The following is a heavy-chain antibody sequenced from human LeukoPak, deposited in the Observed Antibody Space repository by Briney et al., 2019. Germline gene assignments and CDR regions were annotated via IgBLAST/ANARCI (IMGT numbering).Heavy chain of an antibody. Sequence: SETLSLTCNVSGGSISTTNYYWGWIRQPPGKGLEWLGNIHYSGSTYYNPSLQSRVTLSVDTSKNQFSLKLTSVTATDTAVYYCARTYLDCDYWGQGTLVTVSS. CDR3: ARTYLDCDY. D-gene: IGHD2-21*02. J-gene: IGHJ4*02. V-gene: IGHV4-39*01. CDR2: IHYSGST. CDR1: GGSISTTNYY.